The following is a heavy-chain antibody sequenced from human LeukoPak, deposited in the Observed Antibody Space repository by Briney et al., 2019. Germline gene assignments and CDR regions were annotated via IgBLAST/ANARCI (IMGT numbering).Heavy chain of an antibody. CDR2: ISGSGGST. CDR1: GFTFSSYA. J-gene: IGHJ4*02. V-gene: IGHV3-23*01. D-gene: IGHD6-6*01. Sequence: QPGGSLRLSCAASGFTFSSYAMSWVRQAPGKGLEWVSAISGSGGSTYYADSVKGRFTISRDNSKNTLYLQMNSLRAEDTAVYYCARDSVTQRHSSSSIYYFDYWGQGTLVTVSS. CDR3: ARDSVTQRHSSSSIYYFDY.